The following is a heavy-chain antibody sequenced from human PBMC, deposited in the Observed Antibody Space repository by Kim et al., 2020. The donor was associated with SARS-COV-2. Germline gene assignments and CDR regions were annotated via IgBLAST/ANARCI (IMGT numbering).Heavy chain of an antibody. Sequence: GGSLRLSCAASGFTFSSYAMHWVRQAPGKGLEWVSVISYDGSNKYYADSVKGRFTISRDNSKNTLYLQMNCLRAEDTAVYYCARGRIAVAGYYYYYGMDVWGQGNTVTVSS. CDR3: ARGRIAVAGYYYYYGMDV. CDR2: ISYDGSNK. J-gene: IGHJ6*02. D-gene: IGHD6-19*01. V-gene: IGHV3-30*04. CDR1: GFTFSSYA.